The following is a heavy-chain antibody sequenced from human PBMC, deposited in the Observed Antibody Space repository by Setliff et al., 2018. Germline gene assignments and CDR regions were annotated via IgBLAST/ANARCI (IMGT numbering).Heavy chain of an antibody. CDR1: GFTFSSYW. Sequence: PGGSLRLSCAASGFTFSSYWMNWVRRVPGKGLEWVSHISESGTSTHYIDSVKGRFTISRDNAKNSLYLQMNSLRAEDTAIYYCARAHSGSDFHDPFDIWGQGTMVTVSS. CDR2: ISESGTST. V-gene: IGHV3-48*04. CDR3: ARAHSGSDFHDPFDI. D-gene: IGHD1-26*01. J-gene: IGHJ3*02.